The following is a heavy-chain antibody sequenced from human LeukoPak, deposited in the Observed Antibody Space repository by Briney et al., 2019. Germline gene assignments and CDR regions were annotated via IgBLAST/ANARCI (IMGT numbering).Heavy chain of an antibody. CDR1: GFTFSSYA. V-gene: IGHV3-23*01. J-gene: IGHJ4*02. CDR3: ARYSSTTDWLFDY. Sequence: GGSLRLSCAASGFTFSSYAMSWVRQAPGKGLEWVSAISGSGGSTHYADSVKGRFTISRDNSKNTLYLQMNSLRAEDTAVYYCARYSSTTDWLFDYWGQGTLVTVSS. CDR2: ISGSGGST. D-gene: IGHD6-19*01.